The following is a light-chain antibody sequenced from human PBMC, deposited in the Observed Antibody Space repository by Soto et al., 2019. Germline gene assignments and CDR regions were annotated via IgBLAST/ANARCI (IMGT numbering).Light chain of an antibody. Sequence: QSALTQPPSASGSPGQSVTISYTGTSSDVGAYNYVSWYQQHPGKAPKLMIYEVNKRPSGVPARFSGSKSGNTASLTVSGLQSDDETYYYCASYAGNNKLVFGGGTKVTVL. V-gene: IGLV2-8*01. CDR2: EVN. J-gene: IGLJ2*01. CDR3: ASYAGNNKLV. CDR1: SSDVGAYNY.